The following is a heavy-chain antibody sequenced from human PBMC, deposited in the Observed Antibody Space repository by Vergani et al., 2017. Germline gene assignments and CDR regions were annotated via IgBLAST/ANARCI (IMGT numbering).Heavy chain of an antibody. D-gene: IGHD3-22*01. Sequence: QVQLVESGGGLVKPGGSLRLSCAASGFTFSDYYMSWIRQAPGKGLEWVSYISSSGSTIYYADSVQGRFTISRVNAKNSLYLQMNSLRAEDTAVYYCARDRPSFRHYYDSSGYADYWGQGTLVTVSS. J-gene: IGHJ4*02. CDR2: ISSSGSTI. CDR3: ARDRPSFRHYYDSSGYADY. CDR1: GFTFSDYY. V-gene: IGHV3-11*01.